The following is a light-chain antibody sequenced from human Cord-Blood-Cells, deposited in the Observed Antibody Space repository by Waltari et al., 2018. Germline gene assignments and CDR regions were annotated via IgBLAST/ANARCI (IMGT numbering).Light chain of an antibody. CDR3: QSAGSSGTYKV. CDR2: KDR. CDR1: PCPKQY. J-gene: IGLJ3*02. Sequence: SYELTHPRSITGSPVRTATSTCSGNPCPKQYAYEYQQKPGQAPVLVIHKDRDRPSGSPARFCGCSSGTTVTLSISGLQAADEADYFCQSAGSSGTYKVFGGGSKLAVL. V-gene: IGLV3-25*02.